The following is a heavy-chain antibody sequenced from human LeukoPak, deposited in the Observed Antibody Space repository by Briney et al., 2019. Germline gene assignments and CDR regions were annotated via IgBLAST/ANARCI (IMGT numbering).Heavy chain of an antibody. D-gene: IGHD2-15*01. CDR3: ARGAPSYCSGDSCYSFLYFHH. Sequence: ASLKVSCKASGYTFSRYNINWVRQATGQGLEWMGWMNPNSGNTAYAQTFQGRVTMTKSTSRTTAYMELTTLKSAATAVYYCARGAPSYCSGDSCYSFLYFHHWGRGTLVTVSS. J-gene: IGHJ1*01. V-gene: IGHV1-8*01. CDR2: MNPNSGNT. CDR1: GYTFSRYN.